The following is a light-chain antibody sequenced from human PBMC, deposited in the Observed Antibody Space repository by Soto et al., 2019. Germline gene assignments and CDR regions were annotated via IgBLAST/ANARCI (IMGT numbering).Light chain of an antibody. CDR3: SSYTNINTRAGV. CDR2: EVT. V-gene: IGLV2-14*01. CDR1: SGDIGSYNR. J-gene: IGLJ1*01. Sequence: QSALTQPASVSGSPGQSITISCTGTSGDIGSYNRVSWYQQHPGKAPKLIIYEVTDRPSGVSNRFSGSKSGNTASLTISGLQAEDDAEYYCSSYTNINTRAGVFGTGTKVTVL.